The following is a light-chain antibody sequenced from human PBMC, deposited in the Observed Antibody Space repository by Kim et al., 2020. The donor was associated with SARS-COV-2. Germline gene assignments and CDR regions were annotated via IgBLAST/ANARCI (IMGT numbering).Light chain of an antibody. CDR1: QDIRNH. V-gene: IGKV1-27*01. Sequence: DIQMTQSPSSLSASVGDRVTITCRASQDIRNHLAWYQQRPGKVPKLLIYAASALHSGVPSRFGGSGSGTDFTLTITSLQPEDVATYYCQKYDSVPWTFGPGTKVGIK. CDR2: AAS. J-gene: IGKJ1*01. CDR3: QKYDSVPWT.